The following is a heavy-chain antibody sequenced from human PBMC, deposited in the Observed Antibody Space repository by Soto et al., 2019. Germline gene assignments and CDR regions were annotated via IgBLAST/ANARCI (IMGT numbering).Heavy chain of an antibody. J-gene: IGHJ4*02. CDR1: GFTFSTYS. V-gene: IGHV3-48*01. CDR2: ISSSSSTI. CDR3: ARDLSGWLAVDY. D-gene: IGHD6-19*01. Sequence: GGSLRLSCAASGFTFSTYSMNWVRQAPGKGLEWVSYISSSSSTIFYTDSVKGRFTVSRDNAKNSLYLQMNSLRAEDTAVYYCARDLSGWLAVDYWGQGTLVTVSS.